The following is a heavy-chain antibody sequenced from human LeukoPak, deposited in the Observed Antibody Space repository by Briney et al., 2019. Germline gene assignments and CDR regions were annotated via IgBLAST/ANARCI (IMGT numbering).Heavy chain of an antibody. D-gene: IGHD4-17*01. CDR2: IYYSGST. CDR1: GGSISSYY. CDR3: ARTVTGAFDY. Sequence: SETLSLTCTVSGGSISSYYWSWIRQPPGKGLEWIGYIYYSGSTNYNPSLKSRVTISVDTSKNQFSLKLSSVTAADTAVYYCARTVTGAFDYWGQGTLVTVSS. J-gene: IGHJ4*02. V-gene: IGHV4-59*01.